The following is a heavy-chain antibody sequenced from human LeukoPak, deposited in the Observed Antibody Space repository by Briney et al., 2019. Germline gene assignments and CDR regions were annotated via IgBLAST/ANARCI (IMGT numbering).Heavy chain of an antibody. Sequence: GESLKISCKGSGYSFTSYWIGWVRQMPGKGLEWMGIIYPGDSDTRYSPSFQGQVTTSADKSISTAYLQWSSLKASDTAMYYCARHDLQYSSSWSYYYYYYMDVWGKGTTVTVSS. CDR2: IYPGDSDT. CDR3: ARHDLQYSSSWSYYYYYYMDV. CDR1: GYSFTSYW. J-gene: IGHJ6*03. D-gene: IGHD6-13*01. V-gene: IGHV5-51*01.